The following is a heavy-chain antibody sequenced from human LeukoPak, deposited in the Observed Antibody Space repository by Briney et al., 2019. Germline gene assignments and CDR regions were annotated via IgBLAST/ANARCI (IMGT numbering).Heavy chain of an antibody. J-gene: IGHJ4*02. Sequence: GASLRLSCAASGFTFSSCAMSWVRQAPGRGLEWVSTISHTGGSTHYADSVKGRFTISRDNSKNTVYLQVNTVRADDTAVYYCAKANSGSYLDYFDSWGQGTLVTVSS. CDR3: AKANSGSYLDYFDS. V-gene: IGHV3-23*01. CDR1: GFTFSSCA. CDR2: ISHTGGST. D-gene: IGHD1-26*01.